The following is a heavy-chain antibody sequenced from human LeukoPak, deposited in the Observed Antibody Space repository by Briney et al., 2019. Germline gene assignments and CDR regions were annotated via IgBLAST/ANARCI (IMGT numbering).Heavy chain of an antibody. CDR2: ISAYNGNT. CDR3: ARVRGIAVAGPHSHRFDY. CDR1: GYTFTSYG. Sequence: ASVKVSCKASGYTFTSYGISWVRQAPGQGLEWMGWISAYNGNTNYAQKLQGRVTMTTDTSTSTAYMELRSLRSDDTAVYYCARVRGIAVAGPHSHRFDYWGQGTLVTVSS. J-gene: IGHJ4*02. V-gene: IGHV1-18*01. D-gene: IGHD6-19*01.